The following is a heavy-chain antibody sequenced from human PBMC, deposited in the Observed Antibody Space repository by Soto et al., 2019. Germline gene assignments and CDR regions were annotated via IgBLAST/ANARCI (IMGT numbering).Heavy chain of an antibody. V-gene: IGHV1-8*01. D-gene: IGHD2-15*01. J-gene: IGHJ4*02. CDR2: MNPNSGNT. Sequence: QVQLVQSGAEVKKPGASVKVSCKASGYTFTSYDINWVRQATGQGLKWMRWMNPNSGNTGYTEKVQGRVNMTRNTSRNTAYMELSSLSSEDTAVYYCARSYYCSGGSCFSGKPTIPYVWGQGTLVTVSS. CDR3: ARSYYCSGGSCFSGKPTIPYV. CDR1: GYTFTSYD.